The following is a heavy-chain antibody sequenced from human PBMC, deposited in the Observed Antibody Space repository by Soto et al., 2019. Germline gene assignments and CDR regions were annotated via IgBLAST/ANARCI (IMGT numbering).Heavy chain of an antibody. CDR2: IYYNGNT. Sequence: QVQLQESGPGLVKPSETLSLTCSVSGGSISNHYWSWMRQPPGKGLEWIGYIYYNGNTNYNPSLKSRVTMSVDTSRNQISLKVTTVTAADTAVYYCTRANWYSEYWGQGTLVTVSS. D-gene: IGHD7-27*01. J-gene: IGHJ4*02. CDR1: GGSISNHY. V-gene: IGHV4-59*11. CDR3: TRANWYSEY.